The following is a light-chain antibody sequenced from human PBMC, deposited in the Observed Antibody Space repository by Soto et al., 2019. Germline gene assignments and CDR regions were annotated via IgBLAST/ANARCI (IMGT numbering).Light chain of an antibody. CDR3: SSYAGCNAVV. V-gene: IGLV2-8*01. J-gene: IGLJ2*01. CDR1: SSDVGGYNY. Sequence: QSALTQPPSASGSPGQSVTISCTGTSSDVGGYNYVSWYQQHPGKVPRLMIYEVSKRPSGVPHRFSGSKSGNTASLTVSGLQAEDEADYYCSSYAGCNAVVFGVGTKLTVL. CDR2: EVS.